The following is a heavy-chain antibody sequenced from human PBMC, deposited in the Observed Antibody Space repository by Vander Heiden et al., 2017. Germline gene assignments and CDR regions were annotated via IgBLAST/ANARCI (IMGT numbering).Heavy chain of an antibody. Sequence: QVQLQESGPGLVKPSQTLSLTCTVSGGSISSGGYYCSWIRQLPGKGLEWIGYIYYSGSTYYNPSLKSRVTISVDTSKNQFSLKLSSVTAADTAVYYCARDSQLVVANTNSYYYGMDVWGQGTTVTVS. CDR3: ARDSQLVVANTNSYYYGMDV. D-gene: IGHD3-22*01. V-gene: IGHV4-31*03. CDR1: GGSISSGGYY. CDR2: IYYSGST. J-gene: IGHJ6*02.